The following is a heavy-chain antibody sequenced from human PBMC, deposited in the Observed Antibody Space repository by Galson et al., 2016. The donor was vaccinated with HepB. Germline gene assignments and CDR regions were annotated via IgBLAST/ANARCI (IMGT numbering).Heavy chain of an antibody. J-gene: IGHJ3*01. CDR1: GFTFSSYW. Sequence: SLRLSCAASGFTFSSYWMHWVRQVPGKGLVWVSRLNGDGGDTSYAGSVKGRFTISRDNAKNTLYLQMNNLRDEDTGVYYCARELVRSAFDLWGQGTMVTVSS. CDR3: ARELVRSAFDL. D-gene: IGHD6-6*01. CDR2: LNGDGGDT. V-gene: IGHV3-74*01.